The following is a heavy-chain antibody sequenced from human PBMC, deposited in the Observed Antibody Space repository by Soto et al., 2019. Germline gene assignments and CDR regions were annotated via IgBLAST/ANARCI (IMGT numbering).Heavy chain of an antibody. CDR1: GYTFTSYD. V-gene: IGHV1-8*01. J-gene: IGHJ4*02. Sequence: ASMKVSSKASGYTFTSYDINWVRQATGQGLERMGWMNPNTGNTGYAQKFQSRVTMTRNTSISTAYMELSSLRSEDTAVYYCARINFWGGDYPFGYWGQGTLVTVSS. CDR3: ARINFWGGDYPFGY. CDR2: MNPNTGNT. D-gene: IGHD3-3*01.